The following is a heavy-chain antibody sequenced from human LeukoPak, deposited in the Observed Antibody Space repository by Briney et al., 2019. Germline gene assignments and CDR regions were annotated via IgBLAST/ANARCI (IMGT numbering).Heavy chain of an antibody. J-gene: IGHJ3*02. Sequence: SETLSLTCSVSGASVSSDDYYWSWIRQPPGKALEWIGYIYHSGSTYYNPSLKSRVVILVDVSKNQFSLKLSSVTAADTAVYHCARITEDAFDIWGQGTMVTVSS. CDR1: GASVSSDDYY. D-gene: IGHD1-20*01. CDR2: IYHSGST. CDR3: ARITEDAFDI. V-gene: IGHV4-30-4*08.